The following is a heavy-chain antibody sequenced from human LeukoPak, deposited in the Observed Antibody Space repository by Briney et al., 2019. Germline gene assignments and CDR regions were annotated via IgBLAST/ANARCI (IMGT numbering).Heavy chain of an antibody. CDR2: ITWNRDNI. J-gene: IGHJ6*02. CDR1: GFTFDDYA. V-gene: IGHV3-9*01. CDR3: AKDLSSAITSALVLDV. Sequence: GGSLRLSCAASGFTFDDYAMHWVRQAPGKGLEWVSGITWNRDNIGYGDSVKGRFTISRDNVKSVLYLQMTSLRPEDTALYYCAKDLSSAITSALVLDVWGQGTTVIVSS. D-gene: IGHD3-22*01.